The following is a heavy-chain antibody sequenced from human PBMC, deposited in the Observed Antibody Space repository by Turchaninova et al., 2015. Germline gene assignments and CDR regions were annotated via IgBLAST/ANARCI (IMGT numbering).Heavy chain of an antibody. D-gene: IGHD1-26*01. CDR3: ARAPKWEPEDGNWFDP. V-gene: IGHV3-7*03. CDR1: GLTIRSKW. CDR2: IKQDGSEK. Sequence: GGAGGCSVAACGLTIRSKWRVWGRQAKGKGVDGVANIKQDGSEKYYVDSVKGRFTSSRDNAKNSLDLQMNSLRAEDTAVYYCARAPKWEPEDGNWFDPWGQGTLVTVSS. J-gene: IGHJ5*02.